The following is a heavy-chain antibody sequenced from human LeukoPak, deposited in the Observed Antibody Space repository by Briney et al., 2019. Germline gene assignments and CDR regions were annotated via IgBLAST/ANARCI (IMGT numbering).Heavy chain of an antibody. CDR3: AKVLLWFGVLPYYGMDV. CDR1: GFTFSTYW. J-gene: IGHJ6*02. CDR2: INIDAREI. D-gene: IGHD3-10*01. V-gene: IGHV3-7*01. Sequence: GGSLRPSCAASGFTFSTYWMNWYSQAPGKGLEWVGNINIDAREINYVDSVRGRFTISRDNSKNTLYLQMNSLRAEDTAVYYCAKVLLWFGVLPYYGMDVWGQGTTVTVSS.